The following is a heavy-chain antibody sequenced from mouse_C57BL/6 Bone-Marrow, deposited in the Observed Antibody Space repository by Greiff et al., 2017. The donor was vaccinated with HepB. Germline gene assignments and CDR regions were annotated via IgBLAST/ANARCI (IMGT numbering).Heavy chain of an antibody. Sequence: EVKLEESGGGLVQPGGSMKLSCVASGFTFSNYWMNWVRQSPEKGLEWVAQIRLKSDNYATHYAESVKGRFTISRDDSKSSVYLQMNNLRAEDTGIYYCTGIYAMDYWGQGTSVTVSS. CDR3: TGIYAMDY. J-gene: IGHJ4*01. CDR2: IRLKSDNYAT. CDR1: GFTFSNYW. V-gene: IGHV6-3*01.